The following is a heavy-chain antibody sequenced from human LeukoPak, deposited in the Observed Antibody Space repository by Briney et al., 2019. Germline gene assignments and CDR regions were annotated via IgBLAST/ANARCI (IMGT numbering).Heavy chain of an antibody. CDR2: IYYSGST. Sequence: PSETLSLTCTVSGGSISSSSYYWGWIRQPPGKGLEWIGSIYYSGSTYYNPSLKSRVTISVDTSKNQFSLKLSSVTAADTAVYYCARDHPFGIAAAGTDYYYYGMDVWGQGTTVTVSS. CDR1: GGSISSSSYY. J-gene: IGHJ6*02. CDR3: ARDHPFGIAAAGTDYYYYGMDV. V-gene: IGHV4-39*02. D-gene: IGHD6-13*01.